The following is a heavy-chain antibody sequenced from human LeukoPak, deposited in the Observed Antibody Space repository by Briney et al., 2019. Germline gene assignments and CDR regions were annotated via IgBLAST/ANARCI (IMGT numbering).Heavy chain of an antibody. D-gene: IGHD2-2*01. CDR3: ARDRCSSTSCFYDY. CDR2: IKQGGSEQ. CDR1: GFTFSTFA. Sequence: GGSLRLSCAAAGFTFSTFAMSWVRRAPGKGLEWVANIKQGGSEQYYVDSVKGRFTISRDNAKNSLYLQMNSLRVEDTAVYYCARDRCSSTSCFYDYWGQGTLVTVSS. V-gene: IGHV3-7*01. J-gene: IGHJ4*02.